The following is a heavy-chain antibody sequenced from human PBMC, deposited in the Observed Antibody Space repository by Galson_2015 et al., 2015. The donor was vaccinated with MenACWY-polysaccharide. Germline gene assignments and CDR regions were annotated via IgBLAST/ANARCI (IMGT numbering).Heavy chain of an antibody. J-gene: IGHJ6*02. Sequence: SSSYYWGWIRQPPGKGLEWIGSIYYSGRTYYNPSLKSRVTISVDTSKNKFSLKLSSVTAADTAVYYCARQGGFLEWSNYYYYGMDVWGQGTTVTVSS. CDR2: IYYSGRT. CDR1: SSSYY. V-gene: IGHV4-39*01. CDR3: ARQGGFLEWSNYYYYGMDV. D-gene: IGHD3-3*01.